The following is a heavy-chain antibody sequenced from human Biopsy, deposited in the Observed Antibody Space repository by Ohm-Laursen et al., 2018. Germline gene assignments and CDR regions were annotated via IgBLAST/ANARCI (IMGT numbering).Heavy chain of an antibody. V-gene: IGHV1-69*04. CDR3: AADADGYYTEFDY. CDR1: GGPPSNYA. D-gene: IGHD3-3*01. CDR2: IVPILGHL. Sequence: SVKVSCKVSGGPPSNYAFSWVRQAPGQGLEWVGRIVPILGHLNYAQRFQGRVSITADKSTTYVYMELSRLTSGDTAVYYCAADADGYYTEFDYWGPGTLVTVSS. J-gene: IGHJ4*02.